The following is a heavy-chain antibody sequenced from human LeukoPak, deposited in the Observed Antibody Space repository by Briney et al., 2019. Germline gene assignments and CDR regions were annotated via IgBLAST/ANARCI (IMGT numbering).Heavy chain of an antibody. Sequence: ASVKVSCKAYGYTFTGYYMHWVRQAPGQGLEWMGWINPNNGGTKYEQKFQGRVTMTRDTSISTAYMELSRLRSDDTAVHYCAVWKGYVDFWSGPFDYWGQGTLVTVSS. J-gene: IGHJ4*02. V-gene: IGHV1-2*02. D-gene: IGHD3-3*01. CDR3: AVWKGYVDFWSGPFDY. CDR2: INPNNGGT. CDR1: GYTFTGYY.